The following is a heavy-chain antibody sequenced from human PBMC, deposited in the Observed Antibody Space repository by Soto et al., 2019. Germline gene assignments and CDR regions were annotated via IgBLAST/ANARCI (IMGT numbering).Heavy chain of an antibody. J-gene: IGHJ4*02. CDR2: IWYDGSKK. D-gene: IGHD5-12*01. CDR1: GFTFSSHA. V-gene: IGHV3-33*01. CDR3: ARDPGYSVFDVDY. Sequence: QVQLVESGGGVVQPGRSLRLSCAASGFTFSSHAMHWVRQAPGKGLEWVAVIWYDGSKKYYADSVKGRFTVARDDSKNTLSLQMNSLRVEDTAVYYCARDPGYSVFDVDYWGQGTLVTVSS.